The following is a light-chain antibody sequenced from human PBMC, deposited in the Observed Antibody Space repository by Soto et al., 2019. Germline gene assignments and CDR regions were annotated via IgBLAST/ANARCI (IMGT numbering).Light chain of an antibody. Sequence: EIVMRQSPATLSVYPGERATLSCRASQTVSSSYLAWYQQKPGQAPRLLIYGASTRATGIPARFSGSGSGTEFTLTISSLQSEDFAVYYCQQYNNWPRTFGQGTKVHIK. CDR2: GAS. CDR1: QTVSSSY. J-gene: IGKJ1*01. CDR3: QQYNNWPRT. V-gene: IGKV3-15*01.